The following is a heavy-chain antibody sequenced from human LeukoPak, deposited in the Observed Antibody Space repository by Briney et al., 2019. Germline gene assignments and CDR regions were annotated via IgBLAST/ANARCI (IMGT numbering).Heavy chain of an antibody. V-gene: IGHV3-30*18. J-gene: IGHJ4*02. CDR2: ISYDGSNK. CDR1: GFTVSSNF. D-gene: IGHD6-13*01. CDR3: AKESYSTSWQLDS. Sequence: PGGSLRLSCAASGFTVSSNFMSWVRQAPGKGLEWVAVISYDGSNKYYADSVKGRFTISRDNSKNTLYLQMNSLRAEDTAVYYCAKESYSTSWQLDSWGQGTLVTVPS.